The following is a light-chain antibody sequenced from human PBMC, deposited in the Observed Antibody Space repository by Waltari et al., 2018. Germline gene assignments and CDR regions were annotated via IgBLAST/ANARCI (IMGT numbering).Light chain of an antibody. CDR3: LSRDTSSTRL. V-gene: IGLV3-19*01. J-gene: IGLJ2*01. CDR2: GQD. Sequence: SWYQQRPGQAPILVLYGQDNRPSGIPDRFSGSTSGNTASLTITGAQAEDEADYYCLSRDTSSTRLFGGGTRLTV.